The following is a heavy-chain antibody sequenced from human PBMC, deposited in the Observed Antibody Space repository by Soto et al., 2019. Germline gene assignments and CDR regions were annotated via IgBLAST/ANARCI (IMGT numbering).Heavy chain of an antibody. CDR2: INHSGST. J-gene: IGHJ6*02. V-gene: IGHV4-34*01. CDR1: GGSFSGYY. Sequence: SETLSLTCAVYGGSFSGYYWSWILQPPGKGLEWIGEINHSGSTNYNPSLKSRVTISVDTSKNQFSLKLSSLTAADTAEYYCARVSMIVVVTLPQYYYYGMDVWGQGATVTVSS. CDR3: ARVSMIVVVTLPQYYYYGMDV. D-gene: IGHD3-22*01.